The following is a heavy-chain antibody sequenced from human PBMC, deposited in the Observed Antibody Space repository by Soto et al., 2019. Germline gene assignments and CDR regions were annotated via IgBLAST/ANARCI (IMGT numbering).Heavy chain of an antibody. Sequence: EVQLVESGGGLVQPGESLRLSCAASGFTFSYYCMHWVRQAPGKGLVWVSRIHSDGSSTTYADSVKGRFSISRDNARNTVYLQMNSLRAEDTAVYYCARGDRGAFDLWGQGTVLTVSS. V-gene: IGHV3-74*01. CDR1: GFTFSYYC. CDR2: IHSDGSST. D-gene: IGHD1-26*01. J-gene: IGHJ3*01. CDR3: ARGDRGAFDL.